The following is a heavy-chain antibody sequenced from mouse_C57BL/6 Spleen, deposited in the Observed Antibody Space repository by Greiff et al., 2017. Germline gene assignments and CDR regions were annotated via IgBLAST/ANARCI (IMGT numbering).Heavy chain of an antibody. V-gene: IGHV1-82*01. J-gene: IGHJ3*01. D-gene: IGHD1-1*01. CDR3: ASHYYYGSSYLFAY. CDR1: GYAFSSSW. Sequence: VQLQQSGPELVKPGASVKISCKASGYAFSSSWMNWVKQRPGKGLEWIGRLYPGDGDTNYNGKFKGKATLTADKSSSTAYMQLSSLTSEDSAVYFCASHYYYGSSYLFAYWGQGTLVTVSA. CDR2: LYPGDGDT.